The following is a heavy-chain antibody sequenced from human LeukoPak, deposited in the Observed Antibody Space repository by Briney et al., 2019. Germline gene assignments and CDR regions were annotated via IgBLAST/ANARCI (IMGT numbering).Heavy chain of an antibody. Sequence: SETLSLTCAVYGGSFSGYYWSWIRQPPGKGLKWIGEINHSGSTNYNPSLKSRVTISVDTSKNQFSLKLSSVTAADTAVYYCARDSGYYDSSGYPDWGQGTLVTVSS. CDR2: INHSGST. V-gene: IGHV4-34*01. CDR1: GGSFSGYY. D-gene: IGHD3-22*01. CDR3: ARDSGYYDSSGYPD. J-gene: IGHJ4*02.